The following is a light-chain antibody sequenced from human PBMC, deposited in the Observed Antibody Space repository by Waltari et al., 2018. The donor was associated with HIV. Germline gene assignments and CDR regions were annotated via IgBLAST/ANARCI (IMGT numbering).Light chain of an antibody. CDR3: QQYHGETPMYT. Sequence: EIVMTQSPATLSVSPGESATLSCRASQNVNRDLAWYQQRPGQPPRLLIFSTSTRSFDVPARFSVRGFGTEFTLTISSVQSEDFVVYYCQQYHGETPMYTFGQGTKVEIK. J-gene: IGKJ2*01. V-gene: IGKV3-15*01. CDR1: QNVNRD. CDR2: STS.